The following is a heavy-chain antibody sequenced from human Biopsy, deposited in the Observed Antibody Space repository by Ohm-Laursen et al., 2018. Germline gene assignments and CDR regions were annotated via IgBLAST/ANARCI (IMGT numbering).Heavy chain of an antibody. CDR1: GYTFTGYH. CDR2: INAKTGDT. J-gene: IGHJ5*02. V-gene: IGHV1-2*02. Sequence: SSVKVSCKASGYTFTGYHVHWVRQAPGQGLEWMGWINAKTGDTNYAQKFQGRVTMTRDTSISTAYVDLSSLRSDDTAVYYCTRGDYYYDSLAYYYWFDPWGQGTLVTVSS. CDR3: TRGDYYYDSLAYYYWFDP. D-gene: IGHD3-22*01.